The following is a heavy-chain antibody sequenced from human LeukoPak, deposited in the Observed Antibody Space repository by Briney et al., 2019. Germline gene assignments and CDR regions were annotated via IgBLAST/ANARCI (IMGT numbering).Heavy chain of an antibody. J-gene: IGHJ4*02. D-gene: IGHD1-1*01. Sequence: GGSLRLSCAASGFTFSSYAMSWVRQAPGKGLEWVSAISGSGGSTYYADSVKGRFTISRDNTKNSLFLQMNNLRAEDTAVYYCARGSWNPDYWGQGALVTVSS. CDR1: GFTFSSYA. CDR2: ISGSGGST. CDR3: ARGSWNPDY. V-gene: IGHV3-23*01.